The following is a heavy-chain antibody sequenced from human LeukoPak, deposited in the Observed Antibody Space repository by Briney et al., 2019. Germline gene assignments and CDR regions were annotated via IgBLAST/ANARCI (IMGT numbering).Heavy chain of an antibody. J-gene: IGHJ5*02. Sequence: SLRLSCAGSGFTFSHYGMHWVRQAPGKGLEWVAGIQYDGSKTYYGDSVKGRFSISRDNSRNTLYLQMSSLRAEDTAVYSCARDVDTSNHMSIFDPWGQGTLVTVSS. CDR2: IQYDGSKT. D-gene: IGHD2-21*01. V-gene: IGHV3-33*01. CDR3: ARDVDTSNHMSIFDP. CDR1: GFTFSHYG.